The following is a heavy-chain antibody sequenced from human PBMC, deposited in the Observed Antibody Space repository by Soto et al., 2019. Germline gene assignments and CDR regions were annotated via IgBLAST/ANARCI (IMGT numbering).Heavy chain of an antibody. D-gene: IGHD3-3*01. J-gene: IGHJ4*02. V-gene: IGHV1-18*01. CDR1: GYTFTSYG. Sequence: ASVKVSCKASGYTFTSYGISWVRQAPGQGLEWMEWISAYNGNTNYAQKLQGRVTMTTDTSTSTAYMELRSLRSDDTAVYYCARLLYDFWSGYYLAPFDYWGQGTLVTVSS. CDR2: ISAYNGNT. CDR3: ARLLYDFWSGYYLAPFDY.